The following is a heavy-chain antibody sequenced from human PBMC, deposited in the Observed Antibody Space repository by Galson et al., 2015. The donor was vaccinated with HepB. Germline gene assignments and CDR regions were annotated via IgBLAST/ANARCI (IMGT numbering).Heavy chain of an antibody. V-gene: IGHV2-70*01. CDR1: GFSLSTSGMC. CDR3: ARVVFNDRYYDSSGYYYFDY. J-gene: IGHJ4*02. Sequence: PALVKPTQTLTLTCTFSGFSLSTSGMCVSWIRQPPGKALEWLALIDWDDDKYYSTSLKTRLTISKDTSKNQVVLTMTNMDPVDTATYYCARVVFNDRYYDSSGYYYFDYWGQGTLVTVSS. D-gene: IGHD3-22*01. CDR2: IDWDDDK.